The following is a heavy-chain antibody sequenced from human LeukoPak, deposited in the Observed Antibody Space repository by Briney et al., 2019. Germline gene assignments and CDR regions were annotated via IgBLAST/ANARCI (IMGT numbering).Heavy chain of an antibody. V-gene: IGHV1-2*02. CDR1: GYTFTGYY. CDR2: INPNSGGT. Sequence: ASVKVSCKASGYTFTGYYMHWVRQAPRQGLEWMGWINPNSGGTNYAQKFQGRVTMTRDTSISTAYMELSRLRSDDTAVYYCARDQQLASVLDYWGQGTLVTVSS. D-gene: IGHD6-13*01. CDR3: ARDQQLASVLDY. J-gene: IGHJ4*02.